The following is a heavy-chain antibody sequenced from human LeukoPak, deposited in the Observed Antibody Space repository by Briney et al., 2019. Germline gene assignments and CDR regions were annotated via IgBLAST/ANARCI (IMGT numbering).Heavy chain of an antibody. CDR1: GGSISSYY. J-gene: IGHJ4*02. D-gene: IGHD2-2*01. CDR3: ARVACSNTSCYADY. CDR2: IYTSGST. V-gene: IGHV4-4*07. Sequence: SETLSLTCTVSGGSISSYYWSWIRQPAGKGLEWIGRIYTSGSTNYNPSLKSRVTMSVDTSKNQFSLKLSSVTAADTAVYYCARVACSNTSCYADYWGQGTLVTVSS.